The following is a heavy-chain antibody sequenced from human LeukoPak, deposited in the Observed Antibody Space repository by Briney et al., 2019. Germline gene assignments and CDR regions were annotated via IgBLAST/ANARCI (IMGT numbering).Heavy chain of an antibody. CDR2: INFSGIT. J-gene: IGHJ6*03. Sequence: PSETLSLTCAVNGGFFSGYYWSWVRQSPGKGVEWIGEINFSGITKYNPSLKSRLTISADTSEEHFSLTLISVTAADTAVYYCARRNRVVTSAAGRLYYHYYMDVWGNGATVTVSS. CDR1: GGFFSGYY. V-gene: IGHV4-34*01. D-gene: IGHD2-2*01. CDR3: ARRNRVVTSAAGRLYYHYYMDV.